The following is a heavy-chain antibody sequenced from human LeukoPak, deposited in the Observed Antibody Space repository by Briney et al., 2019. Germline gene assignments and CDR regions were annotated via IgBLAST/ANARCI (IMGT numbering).Heavy chain of an antibody. D-gene: IGHD3-9*01. V-gene: IGHV3-48*04. CDR2: ISSSSSTI. CDR1: GFTFSSYS. J-gene: IGHJ4*02. Sequence: GSLRLSCVASGFTFSSYSMNWVRQAPGKGLEWVSYISSSSSTIYYADSVKGRFTISRDNAKNSLYLQMNSLRAEDTAVYYCVRHDILTGYYMVSDYWGQGTLVTVSS. CDR3: VRHDILTGYYMVSDY.